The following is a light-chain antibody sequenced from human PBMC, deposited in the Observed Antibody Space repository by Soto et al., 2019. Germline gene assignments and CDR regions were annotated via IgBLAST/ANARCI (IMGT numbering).Light chain of an antibody. V-gene: IGKV3-20*01. CDR3: QQYNSYPMYT. J-gene: IGKJ2*01. CDR1: QSVSSSY. CDR2: GAS. Sequence: EIVLTQSPGTLSLSPGERATLSCRASQSVSSSYLAWYQQKPGQAPRLLIYGASSRATGIPDRFSGSGSGTDFTLTISRLEPEDFATYYCQQYNSYPMYTFGQGTKLEIK.